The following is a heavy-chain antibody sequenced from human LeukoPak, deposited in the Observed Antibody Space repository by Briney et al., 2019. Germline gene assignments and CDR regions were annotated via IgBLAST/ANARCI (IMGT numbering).Heavy chain of an antibody. V-gene: IGHV2-70*16. Sequence: TLSLTCTVSGYSISSGYYWGWIRQPPGKALEWLARIDWDDDKFYSTSLKIRLTISKDTSKNQVVLTMTNTDPVDTATYYCARLQGATIGAKWFDPWGQGTLVTVSS. J-gene: IGHJ5*02. CDR2: IDWDDDK. D-gene: IGHD4/OR15-4a*01. CDR1: GYSISSGYYW. CDR3: ARLQGATIGAKWFDP.